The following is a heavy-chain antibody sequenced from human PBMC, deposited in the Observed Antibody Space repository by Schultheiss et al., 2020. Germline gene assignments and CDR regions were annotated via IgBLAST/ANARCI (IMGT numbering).Heavy chain of an antibody. D-gene: IGHD5-18*01. Sequence: GESLKISCAASGFTFSSYAMHWVRQAPGKGLEWVAVISYDGSNKYYADSVKGRFTISRDNSKNTLYLQMNSLRAEDTAVYYCARGSRVGRLMVTYYWGQGTLVTVSS. V-gene: IGHV3-30-3*01. CDR3: ARGSRVGRLMVTYY. CDR2: ISYDGSNK. J-gene: IGHJ4*02. CDR1: GFTFSSYA.